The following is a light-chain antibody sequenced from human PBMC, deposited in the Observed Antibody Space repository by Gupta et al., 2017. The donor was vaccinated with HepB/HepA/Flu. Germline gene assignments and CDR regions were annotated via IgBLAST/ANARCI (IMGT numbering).Light chain of an antibody. CDR3: AAWDDSLSAVV. Sequence: QSVLTQPPSASGTPGQRVTFSCSGSSSSFGGNYVYWYQQLPGTAPKLLIYRNNQRPSGVPDRFSDSKSGTSASLAISGLRSEDEADYYCAAWDDSLSAVVFGGGTKLTV. V-gene: IGLV1-47*01. CDR2: RNN. J-gene: IGLJ2*01. CDR1: SSSFGGNY.